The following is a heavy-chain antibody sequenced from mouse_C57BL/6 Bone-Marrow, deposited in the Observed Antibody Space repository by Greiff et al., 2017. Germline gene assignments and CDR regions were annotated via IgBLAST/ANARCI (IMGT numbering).Heavy chain of an antibody. CDR2: ISDGGSYT. D-gene: IGHD2-12*01. J-gene: IGHJ3*01. CDR3: ARDYDAFDAY. CDR1: GFTFSSYA. Sequence: EVMLVESGGGLVKPGGSLKLSCAASGFTFSSYAMSWVRQTPEKRLEWVATISDGGSYTYYPDNVKGRFTISRDNAKNNLYLQMSHLKSEDTAMYYCARDYDAFDAYWGQGTLVAVSA. V-gene: IGHV5-4*01.